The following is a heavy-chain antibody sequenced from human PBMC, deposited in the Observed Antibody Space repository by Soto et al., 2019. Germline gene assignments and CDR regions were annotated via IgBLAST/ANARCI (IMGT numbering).Heavy chain of an antibody. D-gene: IGHD3-9*01. CDR3: ARDARGYYDILTGTNWFDP. Sequence: ASVKVSCKASGYTFTGYYMHWVRQAPGQGLEWMGWINPNSGGTNYAQKFLGWVTMTRDTSISTAYMELSRLRSDDTAVYYCARDARGYYDILTGTNWFDPWGQGTLVTVSS. J-gene: IGHJ5*02. CDR2: INPNSGGT. V-gene: IGHV1-2*04. CDR1: GYTFTGYY.